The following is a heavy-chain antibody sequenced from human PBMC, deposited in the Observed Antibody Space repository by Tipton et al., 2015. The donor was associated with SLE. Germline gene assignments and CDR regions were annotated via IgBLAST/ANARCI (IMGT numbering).Heavy chain of an antibody. D-gene: IGHD1-26*01. V-gene: IGHV4-39*07. CDR2: IYYSGST. CDR3: ARDGGSYYYGMDV. J-gene: IGHJ6*02. CDR1: GFTFSSYS. Sequence: LRLSCAASGFTFSSYSMNWVRQPPGKGLEWIGSIYYSGSTYYNPSLKSRVTISVDTSKNQFSLKLSSVTAADTAVYYCARDGGSYYYGMDVWGQGTTVTVSS.